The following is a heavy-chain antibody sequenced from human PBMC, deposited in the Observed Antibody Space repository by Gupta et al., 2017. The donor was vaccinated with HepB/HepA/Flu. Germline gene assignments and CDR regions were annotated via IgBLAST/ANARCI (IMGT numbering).Heavy chain of an antibody. V-gene: IGHV4-39*01. D-gene: IGHD1-26*01. CDR3: ARHNPGSYPPYYFDY. Sequence: QLQLQESGPGLVKPSETLSLTCSVSGGSISSTNHYWGWIRQPPGKGKEWIGSISYSGSTYYNPSLKSRVTISVDTSKKHFSLKLSSVTAADTAMYYCARHNPGSYPPYYFDYWGQGTLVTVYS. CDR2: ISYSGST. J-gene: IGHJ4*02. CDR1: GGSISSTNHY.